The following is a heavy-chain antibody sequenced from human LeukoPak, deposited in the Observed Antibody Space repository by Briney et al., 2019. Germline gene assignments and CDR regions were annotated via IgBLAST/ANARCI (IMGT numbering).Heavy chain of an antibody. Sequence: SETLSLTCTISGGSVSDYYWSWIRQSPGKGLEWIGYIYHTGSTSYSPSLKSRVTISADTSQNQFSLKLSSVTAADTAVYYCARNGFYYYYMDVWGKGTTVTISS. CDR2: IYHTGST. CDR3: ARNGFYYYYMDV. V-gene: IGHV4-59*08. J-gene: IGHJ6*03. CDR1: GGSVSDYY.